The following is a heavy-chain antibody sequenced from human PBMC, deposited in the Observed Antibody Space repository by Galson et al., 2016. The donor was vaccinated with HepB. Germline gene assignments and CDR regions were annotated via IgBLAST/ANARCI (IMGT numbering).Heavy chain of an antibody. D-gene: IGHD4-23*01. V-gene: IGHV3-23*01. CDR2: ISGSGGTT. Sequence: SLRLSCAASGFTFSTYAMGWVRQAPGKGLECVSGISGSGGTTSYADSVKGRFTISRDNSKNTLFLQMNSLRAEDTAVYYCAKTLYGGNSDWGQGTLVTVSS. J-gene: IGHJ4*02. CDR1: GFTFSTYA. CDR3: AKTLYGGNSD.